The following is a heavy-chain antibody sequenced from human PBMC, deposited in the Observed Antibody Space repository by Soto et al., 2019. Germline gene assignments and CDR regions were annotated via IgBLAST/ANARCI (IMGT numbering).Heavy chain of an antibody. CDR2: MSGRGGVT. V-gene: IGHV3-23*04. J-gene: IGHJ4*02. Sequence: EVQLVESGGGLVQPGGSLRLTCAASGFTFRNQCMRWVRQPPGKGLEWVAGMSGRGGVTYYADSVKGRFTISRDKAKNTLYMQIDKLTVNDTAVYYCAKDTQFKYYDYSADHYNYWGQGTLVTVSS. D-gene: IGHD5-12*01. CDR1: GFTFRNQC. CDR3: AKDTQFKYYDYSADHYNY.